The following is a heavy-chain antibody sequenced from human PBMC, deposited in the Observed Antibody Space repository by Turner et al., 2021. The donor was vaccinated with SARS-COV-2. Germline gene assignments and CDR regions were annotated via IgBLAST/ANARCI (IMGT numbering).Heavy chain of an antibody. CDR1: SCSIRTTTYY. Sequence: QLQLQESVPRLLRRSETLSLTCTVSSCSIRTTTYYWGWIRRPPGKGLEWIGSVHYTGSTYYNPSLKSRVNVSIDTPKNQFSLKLSSVTAADTAVYYCARGGWSDYVESTPFDIWGQGTVVTISS. V-gene: IGHV4-39*01. D-gene: IGHD1-26*01. CDR2: VHYTGST. CDR3: ARGGWSDYVESTPFDI. J-gene: IGHJ3*02.